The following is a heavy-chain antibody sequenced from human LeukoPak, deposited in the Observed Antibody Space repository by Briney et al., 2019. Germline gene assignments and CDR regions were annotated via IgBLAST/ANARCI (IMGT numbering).Heavy chain of an antibody. Sequence: GGSLRLSCAASGFTVSGTHMSWVRQAPGKGLEWVSAMYTGGATYYADSVKGRFTISRDNSRNTLFLHMSSLRADDTAVYYCAKDEATSGGGLASWGQGTLVTVSS. J-gene: IGHJ4*02. D-gene: IGHD3-16*01. V-gene: IGHV3-53*01. CDR1: GFTVSGTH. CDR2: MYTGGAT. CDR3: AKDEATSGGGLAS.